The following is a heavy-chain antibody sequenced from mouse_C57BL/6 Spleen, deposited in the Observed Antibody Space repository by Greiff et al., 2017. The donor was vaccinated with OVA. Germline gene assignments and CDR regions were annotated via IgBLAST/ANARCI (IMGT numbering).Heavy chain of an antibody. CDR1: GFSFNTYA. Sequence: EVMLVESGGGLVQPKGSLKLSCAASGFSFNTYAMNWVRQAPGKGLEWVARIRSKSNNYATYYADSVKDRFTISRDDSESMLYLQMNNLKTEDTAMYYCVSDGNPYYAMDYWGQGTSVTVSS. CDR2: IRSKSNNYAT. CDR3: VSDGNPYYAMDY. D-gene: IGHD2-1*01. V-gene: IGHV10-1*01. J-gene: IGHJ4*01.